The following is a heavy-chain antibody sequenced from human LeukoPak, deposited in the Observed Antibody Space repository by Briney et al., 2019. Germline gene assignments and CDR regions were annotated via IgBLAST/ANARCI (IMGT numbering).Heavy chain of an antibody. CDR2: IFYSGST. CDR1: GGSISTSNYY. D-gene: IGHD3-22*01. CDR3: ARSEYYYDSSGYYYYYMDV. V-gene: IGHV4-39*07. J-gene: IGHJ6*03. Sequence: SETLSLTCTVSGGSISTSNYYWGWIRQPPGKGLEWIGNIFYSGSTYYSPSLKSRVTISLDTSRNQFSLKLSSVTAADTAVYYCARSEYYYDSSGYYYYYMDVWGKGTTVTISS.